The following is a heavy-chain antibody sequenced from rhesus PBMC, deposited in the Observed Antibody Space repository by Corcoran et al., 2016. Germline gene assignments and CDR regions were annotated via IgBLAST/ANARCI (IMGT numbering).Heavy chain of an antibody. J-gene: IGHJ4*01. V-gene: IGHV4-106*01. CDR1: GGSISDDHY. CDR3: ASPYSSGWFYSDY. CDR2: IYGGSWGN. Sequence: VQLQESGPGLVKPSETLSLTCAVSGGSISDDHYWRWIRQPPGRGREWIGYIYGGSWGNNYNPSLNNLVTISIDTSKKQFSLKLRSVTAADTALYYCASPYSSGWFYSDYWGQGVLVTVSS. D-gene: IGHD6-31*01.